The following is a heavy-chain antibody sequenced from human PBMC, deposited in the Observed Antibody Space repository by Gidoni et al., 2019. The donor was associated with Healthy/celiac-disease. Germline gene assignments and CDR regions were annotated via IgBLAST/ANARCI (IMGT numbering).Heavy chain of an antibody. J-gene: IGHJ6*02. CDR3: SRTKQWLVRDYYYYGMDV. V-gene: IGHV1-18*01. Sequence: QVQLVQSGAEVKKPGASVKVSCTAAGYTFTTYGLSWVRQGPGQGLAGMGGISAYNGNKKYAQKIQGRVTMTTDTYTRTAYMELRSLRSDDTAVYYCSRTKQWLVRDYYYYGMDVWGQGTTVTVSS. D-gene: IGHD6-19*01. CDR1: GYTFTTYG. CDR2: ISAYNGNK.